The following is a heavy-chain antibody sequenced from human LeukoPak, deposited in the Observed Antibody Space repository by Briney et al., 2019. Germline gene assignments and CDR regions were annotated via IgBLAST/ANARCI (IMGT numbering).Heavy chain of an antibody. V-gene: IGHV4-4*09. CDR1: GGSISSYY. CDR2: IYTSGST. CDR3: WCSGSYFTELDY. D-gene: IGHD1-26*01. J-gene: IGHJ4*02. Sequence: SETLSLTFTDSGGSISSYYWSSIRQPPGKGLGWIGYIYTSGSTNYNPSLKSRVTLLVDTSKNQCSLNLSSVTAAGTALYYCWCSGSYFTELDYWGPGTLVT.